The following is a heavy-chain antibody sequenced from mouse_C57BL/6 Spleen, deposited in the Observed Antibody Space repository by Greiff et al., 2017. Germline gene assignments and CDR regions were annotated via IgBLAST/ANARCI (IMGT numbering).Heavy chain of an antibody. J-gene: IGHJ4*01. CDR1: GFSLTSYA. CDR3: ARNRGYGSPHYYAMDY. Sequence: VQLKQSGPGLVAPSQRLSITCTVSGFSLTSYAISWVRQPPGKGLEWLGVIWNGGGTNYNSALKSRLSISKDNSKSQVFLKMNSLQTDDTARYYCARNRGYGSPHYYAMDYWGQGTSVTVS. CDR2: IWNGGGT. V-gene: IGHV2-9-1*01. D-gene: IGHD1-1*01.